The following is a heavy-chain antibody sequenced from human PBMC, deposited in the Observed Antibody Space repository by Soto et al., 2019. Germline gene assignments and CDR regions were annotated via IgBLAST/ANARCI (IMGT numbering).Heavy chain of an antibody. D-gene: IGHD3-22*01. CDR1: GGTFSSYA. CDR3: ARDPLKYYYDSSGYYRPNDAFDI. Sequence: ASVKVSCKASGGTFSSYAISWVRQAPGQGLEWMGGIIPIFGTANYAQKFQGRVTITADESTSTAYMELSSLRSEDTAVYYCARDPLKYYYDSSGYYRPNDAFDIWGQGTMVTVS. V-gene: IGHV1-69*13. CDR2: IIPIFGTA. J-gene: IGHJ3*02.